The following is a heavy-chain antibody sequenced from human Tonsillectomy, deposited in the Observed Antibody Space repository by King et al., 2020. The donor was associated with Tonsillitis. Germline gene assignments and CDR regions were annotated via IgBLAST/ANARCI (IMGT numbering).Heavy chain of an antibody. CDR3: ARDEYRSIFTY. CDR1: GASISSGGHN. Sequence: QLQESGPGLVKPSQTLSLTCSVSGASISSGGHNWNWIRQRPGQGLELIGYIYYSGSTSYNPSFKSRVTISVDTSKNQFSLRLKYVTAADTAIYFCARDEYRSIFTYWGQGSLVAVSS. D-gene: IGHD3-3*01. V-gene: IGHV4-31*03. J-gene: IGHJ4*02. CDR2: IYYSGST.